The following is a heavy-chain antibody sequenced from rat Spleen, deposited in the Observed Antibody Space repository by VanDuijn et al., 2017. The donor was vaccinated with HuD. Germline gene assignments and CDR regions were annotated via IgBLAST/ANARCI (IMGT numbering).Heavy chain of an antibody. CDR2: ISTGGGNT. V-gene: IGHV5-25*01. D-gene: IGHD1-10*01. J-gene: IGHJ2*01. Sequence: EVQLVESGGGLVQPGRSLKLSCAASGFTFSDYNMAWVRQAPKKGLEWVASISTGGGNTYYRDSVKGRFTISSDNAKSTVYLQMDSLRSEDTATYYCARHEGITTTRFDYWGQGVMVTVSS. CDR3: ARHEGITTTRFDY. CDR1: GFTFSDYN.